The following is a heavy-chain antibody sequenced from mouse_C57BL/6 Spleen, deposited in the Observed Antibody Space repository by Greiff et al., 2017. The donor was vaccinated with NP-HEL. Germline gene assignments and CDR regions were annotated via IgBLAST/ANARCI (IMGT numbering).Heavy chain of an antibody. CDR2: IDPSDSET. CDR1: GYTFTSYW. CDR3: ARSDSMYAMDY. D-gene: IGHD2-10*02. Sequence: QVQLQQPGAELVRPGSSVKLSCKASGYTFTSYWMHWVKQRPIQGLEWIGNIDPSDSETHYNQKFKDKATLTVDKSSSTAYMQLSSLTSEDSAVYYCARSDSMYAMDYWGQGTSVTVSS. V-gene: IGHV1-52*01. J-gene: IGHJ4*01.